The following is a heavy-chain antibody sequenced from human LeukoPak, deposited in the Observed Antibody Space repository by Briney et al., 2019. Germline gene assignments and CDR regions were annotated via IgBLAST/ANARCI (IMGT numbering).Heavy chain of an antibody. D-gene: IGHD6-13*01. CDR3: AKEAILAGTSVFGS. J-gene: IGHJ4*01. CDR1: SFIFNVFW. CDR2: INSDGSST. Sequence: GGSLRLSCAAYSFIFNVFWIDSVRQAPGKGLVWASRINSDGSSTIYADSVKGRFTISRDNPRNTAYLQMNSLRAEHTAMYDYAKEAILAGTSVFGSWGQGTLVTVSP. V-gene: IGHV3-74*01.